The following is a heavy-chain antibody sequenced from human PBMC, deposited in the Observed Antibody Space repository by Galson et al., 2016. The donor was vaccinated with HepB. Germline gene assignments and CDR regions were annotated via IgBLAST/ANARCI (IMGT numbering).Heavy chain of an antibody. D-gene: IGHD4-11*01. Sequence: SETLSLTCTVSGGSISSSSYYWGWIRQPPGKGLEWIGSIYYTENDYYNPSLRRRLTISVDTSKNQFSLKMTSVTAADTAVYYCAPLGGNDHSNFDWFDPWGQGTLGAVSS. CDR2: IYYTEND. J-gene: IGHJ5*02. V-gene: IGHV4-39*07. CDR1: GGSISSSSYY. CDR3: APLGGNDHSNFDWFDP.